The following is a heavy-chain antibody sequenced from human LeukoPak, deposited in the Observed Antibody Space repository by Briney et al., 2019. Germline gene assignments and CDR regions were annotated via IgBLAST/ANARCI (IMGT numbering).Heavy chain of an antibody. Sequence: ASVKVPCKVSGYTLTELSMHWVRQGPGKGLEWMGRFDPEDGETIYAQRFQGRVTMTEDTSTDTAYMEVSSLRSEDTAVYYCATECWRGGGCYSDWAFDIWGQGTRVTVSS. V-gene: IGHV1-24*01. J-gene: IGHJ3*02. CDR1: GYTLTELS. CDR3: ATECWRGGGCYSDWAFDI. CDR2: FDPEDGET. D-gene: IGHD2-15*01.